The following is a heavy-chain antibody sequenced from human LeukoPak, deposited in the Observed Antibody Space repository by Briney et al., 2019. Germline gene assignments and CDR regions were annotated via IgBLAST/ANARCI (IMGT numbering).Heavy chain of an antibody. CDR1: GYTFTGYY. CDR2: INPNSGGT. D-gene: IGHD4-23*01. V-gene: IGHV1-2*02. Sequence: GASVKVSCKASGYTFTGYYMHWVRQAPGQGLEWMGWINPNSGGTNYAQKFQGRVTMTRDTSISTAYMGLSRLRSDDTAVYYCARDRAGTVVTEAFNWFDPWGQGTLVTVSS. CDR3: ARDRAGTVVTEAFNWFDP. J-gene: IGHJ5*02.